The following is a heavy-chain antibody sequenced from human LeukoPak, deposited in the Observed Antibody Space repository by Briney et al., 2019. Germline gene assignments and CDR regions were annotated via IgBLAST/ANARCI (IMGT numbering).Heavy chain of an antibody. Sequence: VKVYCKASGYTFTSYGSSWVRQAPGQGLGWMGWISAYNGSTNYAQKLQGRVTMTTDTSTSTAYMELRSLRSDDTAVYYCARDRPSSSPLYDFWSGYHYYGMDVWGQGTTATVSS. D-gene: IGHD3-3*01. CDR2: ISAYNGST. CDR3: ARDRPSSSPLYDFWSGYHYYGMDV. V-gene: IGHV1-18*01. J-gene: IGHJ6*02. CDR1: GYTFTSYG.